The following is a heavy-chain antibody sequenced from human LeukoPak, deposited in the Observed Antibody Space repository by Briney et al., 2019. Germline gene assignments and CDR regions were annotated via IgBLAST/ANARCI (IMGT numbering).Heavy chain of an antibody. D-gene: IGHD3-10*01. CDR1: GGSISSSSYY. CDR3: GSGFGELLYYFDY. V-gene: IGHV4-39*01. Sequence: SETLSLTCTVSGGSISSSSYYWGWVRQPPGKGLEWIGSIYYSGSTYYNPSLKSRLTISVDTSKNQFSLKLSSVTAADTAVYYCGSGFGELLYYFDYWGQGTLVTVSS. CDR2: IYYSGST. J-gene: IGHJ4*02.